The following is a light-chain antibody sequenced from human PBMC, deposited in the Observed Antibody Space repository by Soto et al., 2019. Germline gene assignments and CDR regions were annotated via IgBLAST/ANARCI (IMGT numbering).Light chain of an antibody. Sequence: EIVLTQSPATLSLSPGERATLSCRASQNVTSSLAWYQQKPGQPPRLLIYAASTRATDVPARFSGGGSETEFTLTISSLQSEDFAVYFCQQYNIWPLWTFGQGTKVDI. J-gene: IGKJ1*01. CDR1: QNVTSS. V-gene: IGKV3-15*01. CDR3: QQYNIWPLWT. CDR2: AAS.